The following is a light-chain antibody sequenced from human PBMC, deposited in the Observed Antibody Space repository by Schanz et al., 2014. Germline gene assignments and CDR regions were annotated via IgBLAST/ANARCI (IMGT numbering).Light chain of an antibody. CDR3: SSYTSSSTRV. Sequence: QSALTQPASVSGSPGQSVTISCTGISSDVGSYKLVSWYQQHPGKAPKLMIYEATKRPSGVSDRFSGSKSGKTASLTISGLQAEDEADYYCSSYTSSSTRVFGTGTKVTVL. CDR1: SSDVGSYKL. V-gene: IGLV2-14*02. J-gene: IGLJ1*01. CDR2: EAT.